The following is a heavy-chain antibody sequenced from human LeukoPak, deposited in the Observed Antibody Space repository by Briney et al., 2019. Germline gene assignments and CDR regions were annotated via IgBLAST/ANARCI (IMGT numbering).Heavy chain of an antibody. CDR3: TRQSSWASDTGDS. J-gene: IGHJ5*01. Sequence: SETLSLTCNVSGGSLSGSRRYWGWVRQPPGGGLEWIGSIRYIGTTYYSPSLQSRLTISVDNSQNQFSLKLKSVTAADTSMYYCTRQSSWASDTGDSWGQGTLVTVSS. CDR2: IRYIGTT. V-gene: IGHV4-39*01. D-gene: IGHD6-13*01. CDR1: GGSLSGSRRY.